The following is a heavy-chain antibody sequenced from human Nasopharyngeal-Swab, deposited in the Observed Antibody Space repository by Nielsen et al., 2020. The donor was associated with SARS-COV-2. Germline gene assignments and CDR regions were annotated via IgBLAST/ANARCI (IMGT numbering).Heavy chain of an antibody. CDR2: IYYSGST. V-gene: IGHV4-39*01. Sequence: WIRQPPGKGLERIGSIYYSGSTYYNPSLKSRVTISVDTSKNQFSLKLSSVTAADTAVYYCARMYYDFWSGYYEVYNWFDPWGQGTLVTVSS. J-gene: IGHJ5*02. D-gene: IGHD3-3*01. CDR3: ARMYYDFWSGYYEVYNWFDP.